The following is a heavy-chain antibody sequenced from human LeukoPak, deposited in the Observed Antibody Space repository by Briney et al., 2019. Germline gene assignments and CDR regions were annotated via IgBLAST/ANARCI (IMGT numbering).Heavy chain of an antibody. Sequence: GGSLRLSCAASGFTFSSYAMSWVRQAPGKGLEWDSAISGSGGSTYYADSVKGRFTISRDNSKNTLYLQMNSLRAEDTAVYYCAKATGYCSGGSCYSGGGDYWGQGTLVTVSS. CDR1: GFTFSSYA. CDR3: AKATGYCSGGSCYSGGGDY. J-gene: IGHJ4*02. D-gene: IGHD2-15*01. CDR2: ISGSGGST. V-gene: IGHV3-23*01.